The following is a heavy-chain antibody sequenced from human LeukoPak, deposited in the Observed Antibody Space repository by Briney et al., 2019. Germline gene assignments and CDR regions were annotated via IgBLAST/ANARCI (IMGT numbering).Heavy chain of an antibody. Sequence: SETLSLTRTVSGGSISSYYWSWIRQPPGKGLEWIGEINHSGSTNYNPSLKSRVTISVDTSKNQFSLKLNSVSAADTAVYYCARSSSTNEAGHYYGMDVWGQGTTVTVSS. CDR3: ARSSSTNEAGHYYGMDV. J-gene: IGHJ6*02. CDR1: GGSISSYY. D-gene: IGHD6-13*01. CDR2: INHSGST. V-gene: IGHV4-34*01.